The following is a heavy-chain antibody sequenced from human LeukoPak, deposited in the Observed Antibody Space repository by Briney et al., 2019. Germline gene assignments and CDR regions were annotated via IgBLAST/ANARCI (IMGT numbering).Heavy chain of an antibody. V-gene: IGHV4-59*01. CDR2: TYYSGST. D-gene: IGHD3-3*01. J-gene: IGHJ4*02. CDR3: ARSGKYYDAIDY. Sequence: SETLSLTCTVSGGPISTYYWSWIRQPPGKGLEWIGYTYYSGSTNYNPSLKSRVTISVDTSKNQFSLNLISVTAADTAVYYCARSGKYYDAIDYWGQGTPVTVSS. CDR1: GGPISTYY.